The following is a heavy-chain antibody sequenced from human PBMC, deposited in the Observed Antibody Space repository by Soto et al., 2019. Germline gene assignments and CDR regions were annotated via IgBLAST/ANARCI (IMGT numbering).Heavy chain of an antibody. CDR1: GGSISSGGYY. V-gene: IGHV4-31*03. Sequence: SETLSLTCTVSGGSISSGGYYWSWIRQHPGKGLEWIGYVYYSGSTYYNPSLKSRVTISVDTSKNQFSLKLSSVTAADTAVYYCARDTNYYGMDVWGQGTTVTSP. CDR2: VYYSGST. D-gene: IGHD1-26*01. J-gene: IGHJ6*02. CDR3: ARDTNYYGMDV.